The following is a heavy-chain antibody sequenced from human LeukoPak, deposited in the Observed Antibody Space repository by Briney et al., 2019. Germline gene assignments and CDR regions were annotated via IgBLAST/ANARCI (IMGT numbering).Heavy chain of an antibody. CDR2: IYYSGST. Sequence: PSETLSLTCTVSGGSISSYYWSWIRQPPGKGLEWIAYIYYSGSTYYNPSLKSRVTISVDTSKNQFSLKLSSVTAADTAVYYCARERVKVGLDYWGQGTLVTVSS. J-gene: IGHJ4*02. CDR3: ARERVKVGLDY. V-gene: IGHV4-59*12. D-gene: IGHD1-26*01. CDR1: GGSISSYY.